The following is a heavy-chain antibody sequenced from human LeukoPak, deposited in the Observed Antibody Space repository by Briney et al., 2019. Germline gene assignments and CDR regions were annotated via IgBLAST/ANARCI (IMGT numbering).Heavy chain of an antibody. V-gene: IGHV4-4*07. Sequence: TSETLSLTCTVSGGSISSYYWSWIRQPAGKGLEWIGCIYTSGSTNYNPSLKSRVTMSVDTSKNQFSLKLSSVTAADTAVYYCAREKYCSSTSCNWFDPWGQGTLVTVSS. D-gene: IGHD2-2*01. J-gene: IGHJ5*02. CDR2: IYTSGST. CDR3: AREKYCSSTSCNWFDP. CDR1: GGSISSYY.